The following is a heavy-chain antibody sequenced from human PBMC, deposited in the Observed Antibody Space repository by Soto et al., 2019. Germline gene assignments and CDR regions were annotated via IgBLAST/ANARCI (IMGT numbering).Heavy chain of an antibody. V-gene: IGHV1-3*01. Sequence: ASVKVSCKASGYTFTSYAMHWVRQAPGQRLEWMGWINAGNGNTKYSQKFQGRVTITRDTSASTAYMELSSLRSEDTAVYYCAREALYGSGYYYTDVWGKGTTVTVSS. CDR3: AREALYGSGYYYTDV. CDR1: GYTFTSYA. J-gene: IGHJ6*03. CDR2: INAGNGNT. D-gene: IGHD3-10*01.